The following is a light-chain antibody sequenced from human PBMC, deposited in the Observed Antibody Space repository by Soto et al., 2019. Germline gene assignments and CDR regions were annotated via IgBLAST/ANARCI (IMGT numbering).Light chain of an antibody. CDR3: QQYNIWART. V-gene: IGKV3-15*01. CDR2: GAS. Sequence: EIVFTQSPATLSLSPGERATLSCRASQSVCSYLAWYQQQPGQAPRLLIYGASTRETGIPARCCGSGAGTEFTPTIISLQYEDVSVDYCQQYNIWARTFGQGTKVDIK. CDR1: QSVCSY. J-gene: IGKJ1*01.